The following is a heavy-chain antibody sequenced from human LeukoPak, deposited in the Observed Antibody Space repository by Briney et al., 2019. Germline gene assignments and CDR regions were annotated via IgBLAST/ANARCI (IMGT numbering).Heavy chain of an antibody. CDR2: TNPNSGNT. CDR1: GYTFTTYD. Sequence: ASVKVSCKASGYTFTTYDINWVRQATGQGLEWMGWTNPNSGNTGYAQKFQGRVTITRNTSISTVYMELSSLRSEDTAVYYCARGPPTAQYFQHWGQGTLVNVSS. CDR3: ARGPPTAQYFQH. V-gene: IGHV1-8*03. D-gene: IGHD1-1*01. J-gene: IGHJ1*01.